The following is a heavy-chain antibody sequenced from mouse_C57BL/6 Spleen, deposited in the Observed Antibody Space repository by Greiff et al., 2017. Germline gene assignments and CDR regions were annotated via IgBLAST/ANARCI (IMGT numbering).Heavy chain of an antibody. V-gene: IGHV1-80*01. D-gene: IGHD1-1*01. CDR2: IYPGDGDT. CDR3: ARDRDYYGSIYPFAY. J-gene: IGHJ3*01. CDR1: GYAFSSYW. Sequence: LVESGAELVKPGASVKISCKASGYAFSSYWMNWVKQRPGKGLEWIGQIYPGDGDTTYNGKFKGKATLTADKSSSPAYMQLSSLTSEDSAVYFCARDRDYYGSIYPFAYWGQGTLVTVSA.